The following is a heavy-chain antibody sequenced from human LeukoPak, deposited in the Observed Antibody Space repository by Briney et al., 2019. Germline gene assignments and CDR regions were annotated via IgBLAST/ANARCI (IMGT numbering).Heavy chain of an antibody. D-gene: IGHD2/OR15-2a*01. CDR1: GCVVTANY. Sequence: GGSLRLSCAGSGCVVTANYLAWARQAPGKGLEWVSTISIGGDTYYGDSVKGRSAISRDESTNTLSLHLDSLRVEDMGVYYCALLSGGTFDYWGQGTQVTVAS. J-gene: IGHJ4*02. CDR2: ISIGGDT. V-gene: IGHV3-53*01. CDR3: ALLSGGTFDY.